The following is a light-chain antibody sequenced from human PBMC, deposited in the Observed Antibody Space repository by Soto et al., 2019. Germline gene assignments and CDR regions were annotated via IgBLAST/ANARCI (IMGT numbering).Light chain of an antibody. Sequence: QSALTQPASVSGYPGQSITISCAGTSSDVGGYNYVSWYQHHQGKAPKLMIYDVSNRPSGVSNRFSGSKSGNTASLTISGLQSEDEADYYCNAYTSSSTFVFGTGTKLTVL. CDR3: NAYTSSSTFV. CDR1: SSDVGGYNY. V-gene: IGLV2-14*03. J-gene: IGLJ1*01. CDR2: DVS.